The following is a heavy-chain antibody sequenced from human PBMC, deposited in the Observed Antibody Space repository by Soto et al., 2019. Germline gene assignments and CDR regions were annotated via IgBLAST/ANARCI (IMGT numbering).Heavy chain of an antibody. CDR1: GFTFGSYG. CDR3: AKDRLYNYYDSSGYYYGWGFDY. J-gene: IGHJ4*02. Sequence: QVQLVESGGGVVQPGRSLRLSCAASGFTFGSYGMHWVRQAPGKGLEWVAVISYDGSNKYYADSVKGRFTISRDNSKNTLYLQMNSLRAEDTAVYYCAKDRLYNYYDSSGYYYGWGFDYWGQGTLVTVSS. CDR2: ISYDGSNK. D-gene: IGHD3-22*01. V-gene: IGHV3-30*18.